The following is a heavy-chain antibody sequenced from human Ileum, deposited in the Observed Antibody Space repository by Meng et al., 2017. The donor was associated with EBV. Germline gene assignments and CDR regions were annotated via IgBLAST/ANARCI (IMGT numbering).Heavy chain of an antibody. Sequence: QVQLGAFGGGLVKPGGSLRLSCAASGFTFSNYYMNWIRQAPGKGLEWVSFISSTGSTTYYADSVKGRFTVSRDNAKNSLFLQMHSLRAEDTAVYYCVYSSSFHWGQGTLVTVSS. CDR1: GFTFSNYY. V-gene: IGHV3-11*01. D-gene: IGHD6-13*01. CDR3: VYSSSFH. CDR2: ISSTGSTT. J-gene: IGHJ4*02.